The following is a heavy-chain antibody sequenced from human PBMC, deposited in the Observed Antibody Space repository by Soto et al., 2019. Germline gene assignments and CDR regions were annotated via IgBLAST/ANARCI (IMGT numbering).Heavy chain of an antibody. D-gene: IGHD4-4*01. J-gene: IGHJ4*02. Sequence: EVQLLESGGGLVQRGGSLRLSCAASGFTFSSYGMNWVRQAPGKGLEWVSVISGSGGSTYYADSVKGRFTISRDNSKNKLYLQMNSLRAEDTAVYYCAKDSNIYDYWGQGNLVTVSS. V-gene: IGHV3-23*01. CDR1: GFTFSSYG. CDR3: AKDSNIYDY. CDR2: ISGSGGST.